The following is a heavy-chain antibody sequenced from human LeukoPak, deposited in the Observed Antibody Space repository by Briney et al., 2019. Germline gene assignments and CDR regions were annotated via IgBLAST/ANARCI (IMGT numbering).Heavy chain of an antibody. CDR2: ISAYNGNT. J-gene: IGHJ4*02. CDR1: GYTFTSYG. D-gene: IGHD6-19*01. CDR3: ARTIAVAGRGFDY. V-gene: IGHV1-18*01. Sequence: GASVKVSCKASGYTFTSYGISWVRQAPGQGLEWMGWISAYNGNTNYAQKLQGRVTMTTDTSTSTAHMELRSLRSDDTAVYYCARTIAVAGRGFDYWGQGTLVTVSS.